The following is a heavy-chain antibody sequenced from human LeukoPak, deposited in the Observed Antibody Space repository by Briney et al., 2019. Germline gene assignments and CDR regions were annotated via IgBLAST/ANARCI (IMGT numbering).Heavy chain of an antibody. D-gene: IGHD3-9*01. CDR2: IYHSGST. J-gene: IGHJ4*02. CDR1: GYSISSGYY. CDR3: ARHLGDILTGYYTPYFDY. V-gene: IGHV4-38-2*02. Sequence: SETLSLNRTVSGYSISSGYYWGWIRQPPGKGLEWIGSIYHSGSTYYNPSLKSRVTISVDTSKNQFSLKLSSVTAADTAVYYCARHLGDILTGYYTPYFDYWGQGTLVTVSS.